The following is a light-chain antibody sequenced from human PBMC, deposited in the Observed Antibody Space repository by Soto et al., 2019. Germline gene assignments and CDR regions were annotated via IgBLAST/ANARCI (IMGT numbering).Light chain of an antibody. CDR1: RSVSSN. V-gene: IGKV3-15*01. J-gene: IGKJ4*01. CDR3: QQYNNWPPLT. CDR2: GAS. Sequence: EIVFTQSPGTLSLSPGERATLSCRASRSVSSNLAWYQQKPGQAPRLLIYGASTRATGIPARFSGSGSGTEFTLTITSLQSEDFAVYYCQQYNNWPPLTFGGGTKVDIK.